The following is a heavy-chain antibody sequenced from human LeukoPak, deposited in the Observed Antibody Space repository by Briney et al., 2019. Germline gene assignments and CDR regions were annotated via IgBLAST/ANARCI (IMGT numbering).Heavy chain of an antibody. V-gene: IGHV1-2*04. CDR3: ASSGRVAAFYYYYYMDV. J-gene: IGHJ6*03. CDR1: GYTFTGYY. Sequence: ASVKVSCKASGYTFTGYYMHWVRQAPGQGLEWMGWINPNSGGTNYAQKFQGWVTMTRDTSISTAYMELSRLRSEDTAVYYCASSGRVAAFYYYYYMDVWGKGTTVTVSS. D-gene: IGHD2-15*01. CDR2: INPNSGGT.